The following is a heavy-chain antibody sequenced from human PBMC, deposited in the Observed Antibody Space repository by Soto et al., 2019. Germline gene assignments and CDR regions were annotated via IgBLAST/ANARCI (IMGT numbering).Heavy chain of an antibody. V-gene: IGHV4-59*01. J-gene: IGHJ6*02. CDR3: ARDSTAWFPYYGIDV. CDR2: ISDIGST. Sequence: SETLSLTCTVAGGSIDYYYWSWIRQPPGKGLECLGYISDIGSTSYNPSLRSRVTISVDTSKNQFSLRLSSVTAADTAVYYCARDSTAWFPYYGIDVWGQGTTVTVSS. CDR1: GGSIDYYY. D-gene: IGHD3-10*01.